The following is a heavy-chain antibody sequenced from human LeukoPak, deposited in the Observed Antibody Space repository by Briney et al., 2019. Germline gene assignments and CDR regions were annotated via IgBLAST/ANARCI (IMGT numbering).Heavy chain of an antibody. J-gene: IGHJ4*02. CDR2: ICAYNGNT. V-gene: IGHV1-18*01. D-gene: IGHD3-10*01. CDR3: ARDSVDGSGTYYNDSPDY. CDR1: GYTFTSYG. Sequence: ASVKVSCKASGYTFTSYGISWVRQAPGQGLEWMAWICAYNGNTDYAQNLRGRVTMTTDTSTSTAYMELRGLSSDDTAVYYCARDSVDGSGTYYNDSPDYWGQGTLVTVSS.